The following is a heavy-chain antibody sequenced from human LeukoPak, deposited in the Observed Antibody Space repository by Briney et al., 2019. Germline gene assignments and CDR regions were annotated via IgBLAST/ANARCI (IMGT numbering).Heavy chain of an antibody. D-gene: IGHD3-22*01. J-gene: IGHJ4*02. CDR1: GGSFSGYY. V-gene: IGHV4-34*01. CDR3: ARHYYDSSGYGPFDY. CDR2: INHSGST. Sequence: PSETLSLTCAVYGGSFSGYYWSWIRQPPGKGLEWIGEINHSGSTNYNPSLKSRVTISVDTSKNQFSLKLSSVTAADTAVYYCARHYYDSSGYGPFDYWGQGTLVTVSS.